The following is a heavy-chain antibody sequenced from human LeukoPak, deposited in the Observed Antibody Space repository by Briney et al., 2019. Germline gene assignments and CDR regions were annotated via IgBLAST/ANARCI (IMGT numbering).Heavy chain of an antibody. CDR1: GFTFSSYW. J-gene: IGHJ4*02. V-gene: IGHV3-7*01. Sequence: GGSLRLSCAASGFTFSSYWMSWVRQAPGKGLEWVANIKQDGSEKYYVDSVKGRFTISRDNAKNSLYLQMNSLRAEDTAGYYCARLGYYGSGVYFDYWGRGTLVTVSS. D-gene: IGHD3-10*01. CDR2: IKQDGSEK. CDR3: ARLGYYGSGVYFDY.